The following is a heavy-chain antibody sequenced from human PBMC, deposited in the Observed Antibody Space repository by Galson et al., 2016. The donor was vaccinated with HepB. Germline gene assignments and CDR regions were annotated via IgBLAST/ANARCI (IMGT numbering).Heavy chain of an antibody. J-gene: IGHJ4*02. Sequence: SLRLSCAASGFTFSSYSMNWVRQAPGKGLEWVSSISSRSSYIYYADSLKGRFTISRDNAKNSLYLQMNSLRAEDTAVYFCARVSSGLRGFDYWGQGTLVTVSS. CDR3: ARVSSGLRGFDY. V-gene: IGHV3-21*01. CDR2: ISSRSSYI. D-gene: IGHD5-12*01. CDR1: GFTFSSYS.